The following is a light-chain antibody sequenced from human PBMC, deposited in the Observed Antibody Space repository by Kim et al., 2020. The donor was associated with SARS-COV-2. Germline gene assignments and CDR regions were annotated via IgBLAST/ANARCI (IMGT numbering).Light chain of an antibody. CDR3: QQYSGYPPT. Sequence: ASVGCRVTSTCRASEYISNWMAWNQQKPGKAPKVLLKAASTLETGVPSRFSGIGSDTEFTLTINSLQPDDYATYYCQQYSGYPPTFGQGTKLEI. V-gene: IGKV1-5*01. CDR1: EYISNW. CDR2: AAS. J-gene: IGKJ2*01.